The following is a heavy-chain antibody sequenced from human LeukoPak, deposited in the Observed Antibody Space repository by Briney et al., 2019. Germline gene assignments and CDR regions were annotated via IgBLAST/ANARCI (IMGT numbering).Heavy chain of an antibody. J-gene: IGHJ4*02. CDR2: TYYRSMWYN. CDR3: ARDRGSLRYYFDY. Sequence: SQTLSLTFACSGDSVSSNSVAWNWIRQSPSRGLEWLGNTYYRSMWYNDYALSVKSRITINPDTSKNQFSLQLNSVTPVDTAVCYCARDRGSLRYYFDYGGQGTLVTVTS. CDR1: GDSVSSNSVA. V-gene: IGHV6-1*01. D-gene: IGHD1-26*01.